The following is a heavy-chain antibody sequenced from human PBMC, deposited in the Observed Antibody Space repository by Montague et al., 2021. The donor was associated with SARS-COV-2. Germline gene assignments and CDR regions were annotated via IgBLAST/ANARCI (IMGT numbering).Heavy chain of an antibody. V-gene: IGHV4-4*02. CDR3: ARTRYSSGWHSFDY. J-gene: IGHJ4*02. Sequence: SETLSLTCVVSGGPISSINWWSWVRQPPGKGLEWIGEIYHSGSTNYNPSLKSRVIISVDKSKNQSFLKLSSVTAADTAVYYCARTRYSSGWHSFDYWGQGTLVTVSS. D-gene: IGHD6-19*01. CDR2: IYHSGST. CDR1: GGPISSINW.